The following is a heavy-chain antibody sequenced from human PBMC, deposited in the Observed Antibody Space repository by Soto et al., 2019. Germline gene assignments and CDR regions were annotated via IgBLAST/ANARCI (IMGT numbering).Heavy chain of an antibody. V-gene: IGHV4-34*01. D-gene: IGHD3-22*01. CDR1: GGSFSGHS. CDR2: INHSGRV. Sequence: SETLSLTCAVYGGSFSGHSWTRMRQSPGEGLEWIGDINHSGRVNYSPSLKSRVTISLGTSKNQFSLTLSAVTAADTAMYYCSTRAYDTNGYYRFDPWGQGTLVTVSS. CDR3: STRAYDTNGYYRFDP. J-gene: IGHJ5*01.